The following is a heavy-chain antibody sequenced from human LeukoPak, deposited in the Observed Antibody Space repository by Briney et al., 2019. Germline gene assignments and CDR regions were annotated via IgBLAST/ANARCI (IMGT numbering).Heavy chain of an antibody. J-gene: IGHJ4*02. CDR3: ARGLSGRGHYSDY. CDR2: IYYSGST. D-gene: IGHD3-10*01. Sequence: PSETLSLTCTVSGGSISSYYWSWIRQSPGKGLEWIGYIYYSGSTDYNPSLKSRVTISVDTSKNQFSLKLSSVTAADTAVYCCARGLSGRGHYSDYWGQGALVTVSS. CDR1: GGSISSYY. V-gene: IGHV4-59*01.